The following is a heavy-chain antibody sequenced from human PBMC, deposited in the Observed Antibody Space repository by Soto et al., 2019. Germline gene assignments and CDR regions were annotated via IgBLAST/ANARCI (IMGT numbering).Heavy chain of an antibody. CDR3: AHRPWGGWYGYGMDV. V-gene: IGHV2-5*01. J-gene: IGHJ6*02. CDR2: IYWNDDK. Sequence: SGPPLVPPTQTLTLTCTFSGFSLSTSGVGVGWIRQPPGKALEWLALIYWNDDKRYSPSLKSRLTITKDTSKNQVVLTMTNMDPVDTATYYCAHRPWGGWYGYGMDVWGQGTTVTVFS. CDR1: GFSLSTSGVG. D-gene: IGHD6-19*01.